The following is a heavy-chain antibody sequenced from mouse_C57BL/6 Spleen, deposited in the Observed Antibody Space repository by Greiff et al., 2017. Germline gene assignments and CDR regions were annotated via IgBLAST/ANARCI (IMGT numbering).Heavy chain of an antibody. CDR1: GFTFSSYT. V-gene: IGHV5-9*01. J-gene: IGHJ2*01. Sequence: EVQLVESGGGLVKPGGSLKLSCAASGFTFSSYTMSWVRQTPEKRLEWVATISGGGGNTYYPDSVKGRFTISRDNAKNTRYLQMSSLRSEDTDLYYCARHPSYYGSPLDYFDYWGQGTTLTVSS. D-gene: IGHD1-1*01. CDR3: ARHPSYYGSPLDYFDY. CDR2: ISGGGGNT.